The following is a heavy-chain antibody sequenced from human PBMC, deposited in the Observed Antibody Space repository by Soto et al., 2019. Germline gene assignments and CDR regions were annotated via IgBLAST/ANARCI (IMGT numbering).Heavy chain of an antibody. D-gene: IGHD2-15*01. CDR3: ASSGGSWVFDY. Sequence: SETLSLTCTVSGGSIGSYYWSWIRQPPGKGLEWIGYIYYSGSTNYNPSLKSRVTISVDTSKNQFSLKLSSVTAADTAVYYCASSGGSWVFDYWGQGTLVTVSS. CDR2: IYYSGST. V-gene: IGHV4-59*01. J-gene: IGHJ4*02. CDR1: GGSIGSYY.